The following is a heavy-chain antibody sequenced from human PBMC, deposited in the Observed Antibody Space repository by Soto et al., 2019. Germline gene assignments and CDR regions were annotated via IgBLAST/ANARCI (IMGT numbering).Heavy chain of an antibody. D-gene: IGHD6-13*01. CDR2: ISSSSSYI. V-gene: IGHV3-21*01. CDR1: GFTYSSYS. J-gene: IGHJ4*02. Sequence: GGSLRLSCAASGFTYSSYSMNWVRQAPGKGLEWVSSISSSSSYIYYADSVKGRFTISRDNAKNSLYLQMNSLRAEDTAVYYCARDPTGSSSWPRPDYWGQGTLVTVSS. CDR3: ARDPTGSSSWPRPDY.